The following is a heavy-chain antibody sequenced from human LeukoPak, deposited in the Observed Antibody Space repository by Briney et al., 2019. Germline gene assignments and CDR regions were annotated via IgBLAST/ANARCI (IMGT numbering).Heavy chain of an antibody. Sequence: ASVKVSCKASGYTFSTYGIGWVRQAPGQGLEWMGWISAYNGNTNYARKFQGRVTMTTDTSTSTAYMELRNLRSDDTAVYCCARDGYFDYWGQGTLVTVSS. CDR2: ISAYNGNT. V-gene: IGHV1-18*01. CDR1: GYTFSTYG. J-gene: IGHJ4*02. CDR3: ARDGYFDY.